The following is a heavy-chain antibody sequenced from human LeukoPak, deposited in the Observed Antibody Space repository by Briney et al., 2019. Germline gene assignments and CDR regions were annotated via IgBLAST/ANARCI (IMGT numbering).Heavy chain of an antibody. J-gene: IGHJ5*02. CDR3: ARVWRFGDYGGNWFDP. V-gene: IGHV4-34*01. D-gene: IGHD4-17*01. Sequence: KPSETLSLTCAVYGGSFSGYYWSWIRQPPGKGLEWIGVINHSGSTNYNPSPKSRVTISVDTSKNQFSLKLSSVTAADTAVYYCARVWRFGDYGGNWFDPWGQGTLVTVSS. CDR2: INHSGST. CDR1: GGSFSGYY.